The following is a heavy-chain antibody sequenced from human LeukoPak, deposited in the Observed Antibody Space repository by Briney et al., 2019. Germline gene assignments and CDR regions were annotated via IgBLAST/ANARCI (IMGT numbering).Heavy chain of an antibody. J-gene: IGHJ4*02. CDR2: FDPGDGET. CDR3: ATAPIGAVAGTFFDY. CDR1: GYTLTELS. Sequence: ASVKVSCKVSGYTLTELSMHWVRQAPGKGLEWMGGFDPGDGETIYAQKFQGRVTMTEDTSTDTAYMELSSLRSEDTAVYYCATAPIGAVAGTFFDYWGQGTLVTVSS. V-gene: IGHV1-24*01. D-gene: IGHD6-19*01.